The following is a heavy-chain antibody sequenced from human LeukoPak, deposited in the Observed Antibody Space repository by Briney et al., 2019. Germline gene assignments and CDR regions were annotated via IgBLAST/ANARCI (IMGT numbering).Heavy chain of an antibody. J-gene: IGHJ4*02. CDR1: GFTVSSNY. V-gene: IGHV3-53*01. CDR3: ARGVFDYDILTGYAIFDY. D-gene: IGHD3-9*01. Sequence: GGSLRLSCAASGFTVSSNYMSWVRQAPGKGLEWVSVIYSGGSTYYADSVKGRFTISRDNSKNTPYLQMNSLRAEDTAVYYCARGVFDYDILTGYAIFDYWGQGTLVTVSS. CDR2: IYSGGST.